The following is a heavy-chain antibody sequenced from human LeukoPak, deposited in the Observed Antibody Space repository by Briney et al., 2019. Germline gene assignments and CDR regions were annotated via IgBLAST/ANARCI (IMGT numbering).Heavy chain of an antibody. CDR1: GFTFSNYG. D-gene: IGHD3-9*01. V-gene: IGHV3-30*18. J-gene: IGHJ1*01. CDR3: VKPRTFYDILTVSFQQ. CDR2: ISYDGGEQ. Sequence: PGRSLRLSCAASGFTFSNYGMHWVRQAPGKGLEWVAVISYDGGEQHYGDSVKGRFSISRDDSKSTLYLQMNSLTVEDTALYYCVKPRTFYDILTVSFQQWSQGTWVTVSS.